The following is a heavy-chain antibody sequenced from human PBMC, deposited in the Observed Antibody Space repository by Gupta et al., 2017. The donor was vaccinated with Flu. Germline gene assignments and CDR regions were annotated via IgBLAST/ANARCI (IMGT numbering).Heavy chain of an antibody. CDR2: ITGSGDT. Sequence: EVQMLESGGGLVQPGGSLRLSCSASGFTFNTYVLSWDRQAPGKGLEWVSGITGSGDTDYADSVKGRFTISRDNSKNTIFRQMNSLRADDTAIYFCAKDVGFRYFDHWGQGTLVTVSS. J-gene: IGHJ4*02. V-gene: IGHV3-23*01. D-gene: IGHD3-16*02. CDR1: GFTFNTYV. CDR3: AKDVGFRYFDH.